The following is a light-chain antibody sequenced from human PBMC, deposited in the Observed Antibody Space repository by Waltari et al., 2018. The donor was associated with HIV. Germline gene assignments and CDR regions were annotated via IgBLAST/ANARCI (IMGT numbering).Light chain of an antibody. J-gene: IGKJ1*01. CDR1: QSISNW. CDR2: RAS. V-gene: IGKV1-5*03. Sequence: TPMTPSLSTLSASMGDRVRITCRASQSISNWLAWYQQKPGQAPKLLIYRASTLESGVPSRCSGSGSGTEFTLTINNLQPDDFATYYCQQYSAFPWTFGQGAKVEIK. CDR3: QQYSAFPWT.